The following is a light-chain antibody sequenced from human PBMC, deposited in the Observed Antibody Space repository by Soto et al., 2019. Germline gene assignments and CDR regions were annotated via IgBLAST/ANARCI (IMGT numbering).Light chain of an antibody. J-gene: IGLJ1*01. V-gene: IGLV2-14*01. CDR3: SSYSISTAYL. CDR1: SSDVGGYDY. CDR2: EVS. Sequence: QSALTHPASGSGSSGQSITISCTGTSSDVGGYDYVSWYQLHPGKAPKLMVFEVSNRPSGVSYRFSGSKSGNTASLTISGLQAEDEADYFCSSYSISTAYLFGTGTKLTVL.